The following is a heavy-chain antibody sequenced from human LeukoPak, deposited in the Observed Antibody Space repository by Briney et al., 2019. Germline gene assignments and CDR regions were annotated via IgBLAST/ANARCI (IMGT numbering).Heavy chain of an antibody. CDR2: IYYSGST. V-gene: IGHV4-39*01. D-gene: IGHD6-19*01. CDR3: ARPIIAVAGNAFDI. Sequence: KPSETLSLTCTVSGGSISSSSYYWGWIRQPPGKGLEWIGSIYYSGSTYYNPPLKSRVTISVDTSKNQYSLKLSSVTAADTAVYYCARPIIAVAGNAFDIWGQGTMVTVSS. J-gene: IGHJ3*02. CDR1: GGSISSSSYY.